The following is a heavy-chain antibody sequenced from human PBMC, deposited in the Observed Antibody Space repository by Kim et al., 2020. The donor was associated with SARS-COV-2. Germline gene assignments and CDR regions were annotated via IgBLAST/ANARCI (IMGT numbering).Heavy chain of an antibody. J-gene: IGHJ6*03. CDR3: ARDGGAWNPAYYYYYMDV. Sequence: ASVKVSCKASGYTFTSYYMHWVRQAPGQGLEWMGIINPSGGSTSYAQKFQGRVTMTRDTSTSTVYMELSSLRSEDTAVYYCARDGGAWNPAYYYYYMDVWGKGTTVTVSS. V-gene: IGHV1-46*01. D-gene: IGHD1-1*01. CDR1: GYTFTSYY. CDR2: INPSGGST.